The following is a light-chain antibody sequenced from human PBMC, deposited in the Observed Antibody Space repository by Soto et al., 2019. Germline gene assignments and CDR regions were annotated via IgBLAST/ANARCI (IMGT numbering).Light chain of an antibody. Sequence: DIQMTQSPSSVSASVGDRVTITCRASPGIGSWLAWYQQKPGKAPKLLIYAASTLQSGVSSRFSGSGSATDFTLTISSLQPDDFATYYCQQANSFPLTFGGGTTVEIK. CDR2: AAS. CDR1: PGIGSW. CDR3: QQANSFPLT. V-gene: IGKV1-12*01. J-gene: IGKJ4*01.